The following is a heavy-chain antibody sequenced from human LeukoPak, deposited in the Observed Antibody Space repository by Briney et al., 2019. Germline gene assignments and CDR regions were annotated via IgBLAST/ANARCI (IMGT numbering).Heavy chain of an antibody. CDR1: GGSFSGYY. V-gene: IGHV4-34*01. CDR3: AREGRYFDWSTPHYYYYYMDV. CDR2: INHSGST. D-gene: IGHD3-9*01. Sequence: SETLSLTCAVYGGSFSGYYLSWIRQPPGKGLEWVGEINHSGSTNYNPSLKSRVTISVDTSKNQFSLKLSPVTAADTAVYYCAREGRYFDWSTPHYYYYYMDVWGKGTTVTVSS. J-gene: IGHJ6*03.